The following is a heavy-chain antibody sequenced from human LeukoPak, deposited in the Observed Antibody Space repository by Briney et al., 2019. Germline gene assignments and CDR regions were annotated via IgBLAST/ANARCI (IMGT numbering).Heavy chain of an antibody. CDR3: ARPYYDSSGYHEYYFDY. CDR1: GYSFTSYW. Sequence: GESLKISCKGSGYSFTSYWIGWVRQMPGKGLEWIGIIYPGDSDTRYSPSFQGQVTISADKSISTAYLQWSSLKASDTAMYYCARPYYDSSGYHEYYFDYWGQGTLVTVSS. D-gene: IGHD3-22*01. V-gene: IGHV5-51*01. CDR2: IYPGDSDT. J-gene: IGHJ4*02.